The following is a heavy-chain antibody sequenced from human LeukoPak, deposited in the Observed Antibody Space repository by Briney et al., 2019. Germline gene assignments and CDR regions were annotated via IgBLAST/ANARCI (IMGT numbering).Heavy chain of an antibody. Sequence: PGGSLRLSCAASGFTFSNYWMYWVRHAPGKGLVWVSGINIDGTVRYADSGKGRFTISRDNAKNTLYLQMNSLRAEDTVIYYCSGLAGIMGGSKWGQGTLVTVSS. D-gene: IGHD3-16*01. CDR1: GFTFSNYW. J-gene: IGHJ4*02. V-gene: IGHV3-74*01. CDR3: SGLAGIMGGSK. CDR2: INIDGTV.